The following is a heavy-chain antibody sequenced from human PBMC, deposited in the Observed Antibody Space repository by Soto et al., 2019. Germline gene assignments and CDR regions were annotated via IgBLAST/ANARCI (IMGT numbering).Heavy chain of an antibody. CDR1: GYTFTSYG. D-gene: IGHD5-18*01. V-gene: IGHV1-18*01. Sequence: ASVKVSCKASGYTFTSYGISWVRQAPGQGLEWMGWISAYNGNTKYAQNLQGRVTMTTDTSTSTAYMELRSLRSDDTAVYYCARDQAMAQFDEWGQGTLVTVSS. J-gene: IGHJ4*02. CDR2: ISAYNGNT. CDR3: ARDQAMAQFDE.